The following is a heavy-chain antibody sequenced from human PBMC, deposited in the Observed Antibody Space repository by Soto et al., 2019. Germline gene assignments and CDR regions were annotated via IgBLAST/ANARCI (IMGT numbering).Heavy chain of an antibody. J-gene: IGHJ4*02. V-gene: IGHV3-21*01. D-gene: IGHD1-20*01. Sequence: EVQLVESGGGLVKPGGSLRLSCAASGFSFSTCSMNWVRQAPGKWLEWVSSIDSRSSYTHYADSVKGRFTISRDNAKNSLYLQMNSLRAEDTAVYYCATISRTTRWDDYWGQGTLVTVSS. CDR3: ATISRTTRWDDY. CDR1: GFSFSTCS. CDR2: IDSRSSYT.